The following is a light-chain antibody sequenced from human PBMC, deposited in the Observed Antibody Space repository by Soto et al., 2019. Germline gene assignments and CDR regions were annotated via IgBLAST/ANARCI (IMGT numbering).Light chain of an antibody. J-gene: IGKJ3*01. CDR1: QAMNSEY. V-gene: IGKV3-20*01. CDR3: QVYGSF. CDR2: GGS. Sequence: EIVLTQSPGTLSLSAGERAALSCRASQAMNSEYVAWYQQKPGQAPSLLIHGGSSRATGIPDRLSGKGSGSGFTLPIICQETADFAVYYPQVYGSFFGPGTKVDVK.